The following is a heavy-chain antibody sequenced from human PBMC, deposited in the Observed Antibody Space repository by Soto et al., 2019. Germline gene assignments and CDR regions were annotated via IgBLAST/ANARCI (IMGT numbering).Heavy chain of an antibody. V-gene: IGHV5-10-1*01. CDR3: ARLHLVVADDSYYYSMDV. CDR2: IDPSDSYT. Sequence: PEESLTISCKVSGYSFTGYWITWVLQMPGKCLEWMGRIDPSDSYTNYSPSFQGHVTISADKSISTAYLQWSSLKASDIAMYYCARLHLVVADDSYYYSMDVWGQGTTVTVSS. D-gene: IGHD5-12*01. J-gene: IGHJ6*01. CDR1: GYSFTGYW.